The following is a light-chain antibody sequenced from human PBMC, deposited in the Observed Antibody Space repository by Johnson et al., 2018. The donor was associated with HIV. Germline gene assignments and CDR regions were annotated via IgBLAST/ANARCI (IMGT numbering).Light chain of an antibody. V-gene: IGLV1-51*01. CDR2: DNN. CDR1: SSNIGRNY. CDR3: GTWDGSLSAGV. J-gene: IGLJ1*01. Sequence: QAVLTQPPSVSAAPGQKVIISCSGSSSNIGRNYVSWYQQLPGTAPKLLIFDNNKRPSGIPDRFSGSKSGTSTTLGITGLQTGDEADYYCGTWDGSLSAGVFGTGTKVTVL.